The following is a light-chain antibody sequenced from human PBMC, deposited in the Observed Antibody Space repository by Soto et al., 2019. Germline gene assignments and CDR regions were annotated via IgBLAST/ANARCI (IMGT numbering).Light chain of an antibody. J-gene: IGKJ2*01. CDR3: QQYGSSSYT. CDR1: QSVSSSY. Sequence: EVVLTQSPGTLSLSPGERATLSCRASQSVSSSYLAWYQQKPGQPPRLLIYGTSNRATGVPDRFSGSGSGTDFTLSISRLEPEDFAVYYCQQYGSSSYTFGQGTKLEIK. V-gene: IGKV3-20*01. CDR2: GTS.